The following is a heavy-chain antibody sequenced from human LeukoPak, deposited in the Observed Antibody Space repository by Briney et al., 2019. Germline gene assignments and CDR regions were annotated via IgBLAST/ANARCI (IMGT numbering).Heavy chain of an antibody. Sequence: PSQTLSLTCTVSGGSISSGDYYWRWLRQPPGKGLEWIGYIYYSGSTYYNPSLKSRVTISVDTSKNQFSLKLSSVTAADAAVYYCARVGVTMVRGVIRRRAYYFDYWGQGTLVTVSS. J-gene: IGHJ4*02. V-gene: IGHV4-30-4*08. CDR2: IYYSGST. CDR1: GGSISSGDYY. D-gene: IGHD3-10*01. CDR3: ARVGVTMVRGVIRRRAYYFDY.